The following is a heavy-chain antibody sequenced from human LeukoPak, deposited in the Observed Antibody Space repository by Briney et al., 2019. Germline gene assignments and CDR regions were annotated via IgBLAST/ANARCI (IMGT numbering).Heavy chain of an antibody. CDR2: ISSSSSYI. J-gene: IGHJ6*04. CDR1: GFTFSKYS. CDR3: AELGITMIGGV. Sequence: PGGSLRLSCVASGFTFSKYSMNWVRQAPGKGLEWVSSISSSSSYIYYADSVKGRFTISRDNAKNSLYLQMNSLRVEDTAVYYCAELGITMIGGVWGKGTTVTISS. V-gene: IGHV3-21*01. D-gene: IGHD3-10*02.